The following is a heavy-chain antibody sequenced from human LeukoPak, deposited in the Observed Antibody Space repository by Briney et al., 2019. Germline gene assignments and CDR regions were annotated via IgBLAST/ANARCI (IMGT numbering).Heavy chain of an antibody. CDR3: ARVKYYYGSGSYCFDY. D-gene: IGHD3-10*01. CDR1: GFTFSSYW. V-gene: IGHV3-7*01. J-gene: IGHJ4*02. Sequence: GGSLRLSCAASGFTFSSYWMSWVRQAPGKGLEWVANIKQDGSEKYYVDFVKGRFTISRDNAKNSLYLQMNSLRAEDTAVYYCARVKYYYGSGSYCFDYWGQGTLVTVSS. CDR2: IKQDGSEK.